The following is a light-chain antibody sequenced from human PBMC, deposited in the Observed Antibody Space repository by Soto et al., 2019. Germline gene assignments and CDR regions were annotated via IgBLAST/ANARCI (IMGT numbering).Light chain of an antibody. CDR2: WAS. J-gene: IGKJ4*01. CDR3: QQYYSTPLS. V-gene: IGKV4-1*01. Sequence: DIVMTQSPDSLAVSLGERATINCKSSQIVLYSSNNKNYLAWYQQKPGQPPKLLIYWASTRESGVPDRFSGSGSGTDFILTISSLQAEDVAVYYCQQYYSTPLSFGGGTKVDIK. CDR1: QIVLYSSNNKNY.